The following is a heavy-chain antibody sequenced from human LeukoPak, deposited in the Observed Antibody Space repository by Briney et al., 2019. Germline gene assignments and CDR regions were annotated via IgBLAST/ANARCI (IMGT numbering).Heavy chain of an antibody. D-gene: IGHD3-22*01. CDR2: ISRSANTI. CDR3: ATRGYYYDSGGYSYFDY. V-gene: IGHV3-48*03. J-gene: IGHJ4*02. CDR1: GFTFSSYE. Sequence: GGSLRLSCAASGFTFSSYEMNWVRQAPGNGLEWVSYISRSANTIYYADFVKGRFTISRDNAKNSLYLQMNSLRAEDTAVYYCATRGYYYDSGGYSYFDYWGQGTLVTVSS.